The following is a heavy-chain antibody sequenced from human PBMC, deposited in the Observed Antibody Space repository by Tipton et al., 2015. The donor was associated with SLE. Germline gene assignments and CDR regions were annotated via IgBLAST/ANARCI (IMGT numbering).Heavy chain of an antibody. V-gene: IGHV3-30*02. CDR1: GFTFNTND. J-gene: IGHJ4*02. D-gene: IGHD1-26*01. CDR3: AVNGLVGAAFDY. Sequence: SLRLSCAASGFTFNTNDMHWVRQAPGKGLEWVAFIRYDGSNKYYADSVKGRFTISRDNSKNTLYLQMNSLRAEDTAVYYCAVNGLVGAAFDYWGQGTLVTVSS. CDR2: IRYDGSNK.